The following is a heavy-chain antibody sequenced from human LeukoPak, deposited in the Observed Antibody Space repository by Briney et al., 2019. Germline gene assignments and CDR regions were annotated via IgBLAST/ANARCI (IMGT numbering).Heavy chain of an antibody. D-gene: IGHD4-11*01. V-gene: IGHV6-1*01. CDR2: TYYRSKWYN. CDR3: ARRTDDYTFLDY. CDR1: GDSVPSYIAT. Sequence: SQTLPLTCAISGDSVPSYIATGMGLPQSTSRGVEWLGRTYYRSKWYNDYAVSVKSRITITPDTSKNQFSLQLNSVTPADTAVYYCARRTDDYTFLDYWGQGTLVTVSS. J-gene: IGHJ4*02.